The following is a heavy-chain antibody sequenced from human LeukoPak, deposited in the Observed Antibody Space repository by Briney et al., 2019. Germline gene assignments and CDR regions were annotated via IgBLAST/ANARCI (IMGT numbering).Heavy chain of an antibody. CDR3: ARTASAWYFSYFDY. CDR2: IYYSGST. D-gene: IGHD6-19*01. CDR1: GGSITSSSYY. V-gene: IGHV4-39*01. J-gene: IGHJ4*02. Sequence: PSETLSLTCTVSGGSITSSSYYWGWIRQPPGKGLEWIGSIYYSGSTYYNPSLKSRVTISVDTSKNQFSLKLSSVTAADTAVYYCARTASAWYFSYFDYWGQGILVTVSS.